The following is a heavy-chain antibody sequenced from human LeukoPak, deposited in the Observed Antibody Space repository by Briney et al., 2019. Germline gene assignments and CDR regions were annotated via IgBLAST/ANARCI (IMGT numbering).Heavy chain of an antibody. V-gene: IGHV1-58*01. CDR2: IVVGSGNT. D-gene: IGHD3-22*01. CDR3: AAGPHYYDSSGYSDY. CDR1: GCTFTSSA. Sequence: SVKVSCKASGCTFTSSAVQWVRQARGQRLEWIGWIVVGSGNTNYAQKFQERVTITRDMSTGTAYMELSSLRSEDTAVYYCAAGPHYYDSSGYSDYWGQGTLVTVSS. J-gene: IGHJ4*02.